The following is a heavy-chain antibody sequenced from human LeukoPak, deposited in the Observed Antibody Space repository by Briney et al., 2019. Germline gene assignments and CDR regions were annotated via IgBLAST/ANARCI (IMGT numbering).Heavy chain of an antibody. D-gene: IGHD2-15*01. V-gene: IGHV4-34*01. CDR3: ARGDLGYRSGGSCYLYYFDY. J-gene: IGHJ4*02. Sequence: XSTNYNPSLKSRVTISVDTSKNQFSLKLSSVTAADTAVYYCARGDLGYRSGGSCYLYYFDYWGQGTLVTVSS. CDR2: XST.